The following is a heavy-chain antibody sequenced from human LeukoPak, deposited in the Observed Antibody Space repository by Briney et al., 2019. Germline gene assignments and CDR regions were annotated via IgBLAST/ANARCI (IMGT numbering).Heavy chain of an antibody. V-gene: IGHV3-74*01. D-gene: IGHD3-16*01. J-gene: IGHJ4*02. CDR3: AREFEATGFWALDY. Sequence: GGSLRLSCRVSGFTFNTYWMHWVRQAPGKGLVWVSRMNNDGRVISYADSVKGQFTISRDNAKNTLYLQMNSLRAEDTAVYYCAREFEATGFWALDYWGQGTLVTASS. CDR1: GFTFNTYW. CDR2: MNNDGRVI.